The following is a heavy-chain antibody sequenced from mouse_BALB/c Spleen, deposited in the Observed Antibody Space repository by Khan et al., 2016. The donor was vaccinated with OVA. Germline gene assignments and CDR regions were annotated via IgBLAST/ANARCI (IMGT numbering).Heavy chain of an antibody. V-gene: IGHV2-6-1*01. CDR3: ARQPYYHYYIMDY. J-gene: IGHJ4*01. Sequence: QVQLKESGPGLVAPSQSLSITCTISGFSLTNYGVHWVRQPPGKGLEWLVVIWSDGSTSYNSALNSRLIISKDNSKSQVFLKMNSLQTDDTAMYYCARQPYYHYYIMDYWGQGTPVTVSS. CDR1: GFSLTNYG. D-gene: IGHD2-10*01. CDR2: IWSDGST.